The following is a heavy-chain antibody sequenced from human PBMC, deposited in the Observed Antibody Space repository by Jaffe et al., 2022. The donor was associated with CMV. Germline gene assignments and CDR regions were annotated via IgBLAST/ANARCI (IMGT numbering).Heavy chain of an antibody. D-gene: IGHD3-10*01. V-gene: IGHV4-31*03. CDR3: ARGLSYGSGSYYPDY. CDR2: IYYSGTT. CDR1: GGSIGSGGHY. J-gene: IGHJ4*02. Sequence: QVQLQESGPGLVKPSQTLSLTCTVSGGSIGSGGHYWSWIRQHLGKGLAGKGLEWIGHIYYSGTTSYSPSLKSRLSISVDTSKNQFSLKLKSVTAADTAVYYCARGLSYGSGSYYPDYWGQGTLVTVSS.